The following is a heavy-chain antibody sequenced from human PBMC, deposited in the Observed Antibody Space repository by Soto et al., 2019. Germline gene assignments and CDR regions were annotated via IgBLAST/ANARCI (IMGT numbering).Heavy chain of an antibody. CDR3: ATYTSVTFDS. CDR1: GFTFQNHA. CDR2: IAYDGRTK. Sequence: QVQLMESGGGVVQPGKSLRLSCVASGFTFQNHAMYWIRQAPGKGLGWVALIAYDGRTKYSDAVRGRFAVSRDNSKSTQYLQMNSLRPEDTAVYYCATYTSVTFDSWGQGALVIVSS. J-gene: IGHJ4*02. V-gene: IGHV3-30*09. D-gene: IGHD4-4*01.